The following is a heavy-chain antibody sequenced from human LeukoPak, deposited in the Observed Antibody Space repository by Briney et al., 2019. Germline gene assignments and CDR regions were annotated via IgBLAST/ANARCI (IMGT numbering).Heavy chain of an antibody. CDR3: ARVGPPGIAAAGIPSTPMFDY. V-gene: IGHV4-30-4*08. D-gene: IGHD6-13*01. CDR1: GGSISSYY. J-gene: IGHJ4*02. CDR2: IYYSGST. Sequence: PSETLSLTCTVSGGSISSYYWSWIRQPPGKGLEWIRYIYYSGSTYYNPSLKSRVTISVDTSKNQFSLKLSSVTAADTAVYYCARVGPPGIAAAGIPSTPMFDYWGQGTLVTVSS.